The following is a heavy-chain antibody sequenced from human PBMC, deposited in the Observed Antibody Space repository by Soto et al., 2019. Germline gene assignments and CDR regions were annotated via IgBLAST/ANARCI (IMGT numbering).Heavy chain of an antibody. J-gene: IGHJ6*03. Sequence: GASVKVSCKASGYTFTSYAMHWVRQAPGQRLEWMGWINAGNGNTKYSQKFQGRVTITRDTSASTAYMELSSLRSEDTAVYYCARGPASGTPLTRYYYYYMDVCGKGPTVTVSS. V-gene: IGHV1-3*01. CDR3: ARGPASGTPLTRYYYYYMDV. CDR1: GYTFTSYA. D-gene: IGHD1-1*01. CDR2: INAGNGNT.